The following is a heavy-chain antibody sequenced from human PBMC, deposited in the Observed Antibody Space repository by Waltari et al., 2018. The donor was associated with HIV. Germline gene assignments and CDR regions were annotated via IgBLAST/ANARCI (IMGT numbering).Heavy chain of an antibody. Sequence: QVRLQQWGAGLLKPSETLSLTCAMYGGSFSGYYYWTWIRQPPGKGLEWIGEIDRGGSPNYSPSLKSRATISRDTSKNQFSLKLTSVTAADTAVYYCARHFEYSTGWGSVYYGMDVWGQGTTVFVSS. V-gene: IGHV4-34*01. CDR2: IDRGGSP. CDR1: GGSFSGYY. J-gene: IGHJ6*02. CDR3: ARHFEYSTGWGSVYYGMDV. D-gene: IGHD6-19*01.